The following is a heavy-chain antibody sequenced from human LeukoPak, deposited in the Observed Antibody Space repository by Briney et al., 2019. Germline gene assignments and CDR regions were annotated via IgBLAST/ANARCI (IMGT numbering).Heavy chain of an antibody. J-gene: IGHJ3*02. Sequence: GGSLRLSCAASGFTFDDYGMSWVRQAPGKGLEWVSSISWNSGSINYADSVKGRFTISRDNAKNSLYLLMNSLRVEDTALYYCVKVGASLPDAFDIWGQGTMVTVSS. CDR2: ISWNSGSI. D-gene: IGHD4/OR15-4a*01. V-gene: IGHV3-9*01. CDR1: GFTFDDYG. CDR3: VKVGASLPDAFDI.